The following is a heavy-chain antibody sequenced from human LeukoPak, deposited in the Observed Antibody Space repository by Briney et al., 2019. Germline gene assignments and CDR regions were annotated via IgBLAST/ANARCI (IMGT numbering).Heavy chain of an antibody. V-gene: IGHV1-69*04. CDR2: IIPILGIA. CDR3: ARESGIAAAGRTFDI. Sequence: SVKVSCKASGGTFSSYAISWVRQAPGQGLEWMGRIIPILGIANYAQKFQGRVTITADKSTSTAYMELSSLRSEDTAVFYCARESGIAAAGRTFDIWGQGTMVTVSS. CDR1: GGTFSSYA. D-gene: IGHD6-13*01. J-gene: IGHJ3*02.